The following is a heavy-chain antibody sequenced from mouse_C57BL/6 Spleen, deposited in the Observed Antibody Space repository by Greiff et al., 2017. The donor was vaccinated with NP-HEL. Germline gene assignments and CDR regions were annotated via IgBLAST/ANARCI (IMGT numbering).Heavy chain of an antibody. J-gene: IGHJ2*01. CDR1: GFTFSDYY. CDR3: ARHSLDYDFDD. V-gene: IGHV5-12*01. CDR2: ISNGGGST. Sequence: EVKLVESGGGLVQPGGSLKLSCAASGFTFSDYYMYWVRQTPEKRLEWVAYISNGGGSTYYPDTVKGRFTISRDNAKNTLYLQMSRLKSEDTAMYYCARHSLDYDFDDWGQGTTLTVSS. D-gene: IGHD2-4*01.